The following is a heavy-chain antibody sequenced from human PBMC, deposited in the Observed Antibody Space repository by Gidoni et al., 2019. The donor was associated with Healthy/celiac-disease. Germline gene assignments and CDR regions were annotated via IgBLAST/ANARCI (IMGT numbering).Heavy chain of an antibody. Sequence: QLQLHESGSGLERPSQTLSLTCSVPGCSISSGGYSWSWIRQPPGKGLEWIGYIYHSGSTYYNPSLKSRVTISVDRSKNQFSLKLSSVTAADTAVYYCARGDYYDSSGYYGFDPWGQGTLVTVSS. CDR3: ARGDYYDSSGYYGFDP. J-gene: IGHJ5*02. CDR2: IYHSGST. D-gene: IGHD3-22*01. V-gene: IGHV4-30-2*01. CDR1: GCSISSGGYS.